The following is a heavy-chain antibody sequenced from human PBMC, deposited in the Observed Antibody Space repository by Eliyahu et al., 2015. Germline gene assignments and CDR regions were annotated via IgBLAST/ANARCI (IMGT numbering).Heavy chain of an antibody. CDR1: GFPFSSYD. D-gene: IGHD3-22*01. V-gene: IGHV3-30*18. Sequence: QVQLVESGGGVVQPGRSLRLSCAASGFPFSSYDMHWVRQAPGKGLEWVAVISYDGSNKYYADSVKGRFTISRDNSKNTLYLQMNSLRAEDTAVYYCAKGAYDSSGYYSYFDYWGQGTLVTVSS. J-gene: IGHJ4*02. CDR3: AKGAYDSSGYYSYFDY. CDR2: ISYDGSNK.